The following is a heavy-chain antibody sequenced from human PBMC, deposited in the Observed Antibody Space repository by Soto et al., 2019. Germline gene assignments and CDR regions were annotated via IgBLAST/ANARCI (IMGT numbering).Heavy chain of an antibody. CDR2: ISNSGNT. V-gene: IGHV4-59*01. CDR3: ARDGCRSCNFAY. J-gene: IGHJ4*02. Sequence: SDSLSLTCTVSVGSISSNYWSWIRQPPGMGLEWIGYISNSGNTRYNSSLKSRVTISADTSKNQFSLKLSAVTAADTAVYYWARDGCRSCNFAYCGQG. CDR1: VGSISSNY. D-gene: IGHD1-26*01.